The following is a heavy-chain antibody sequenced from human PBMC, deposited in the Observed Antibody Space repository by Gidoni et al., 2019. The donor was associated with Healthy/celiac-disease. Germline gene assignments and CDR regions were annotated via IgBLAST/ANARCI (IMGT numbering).Heavy chain of an antibody. V-gene: IGHV3-33*06. CDR2: ICYDGSNK. CDR1: GFTFSSYG. J-gene: IGHJ6*02. D-gene: IGHD3-9*01. Sequence: QVQLVESGGGVVQPGRSLRLSCAASGFTFSSYGMHWVRKAPGKGLEWLAVICYDGSNKYYADSVKGRFTISRDNSKNTLYLQMNSLRAEDTAVYYCAKPRVVGILTGYSGGMDVWGQGTTVTVSS. CDR3: AKPRVVGILTGYSGGMDV.